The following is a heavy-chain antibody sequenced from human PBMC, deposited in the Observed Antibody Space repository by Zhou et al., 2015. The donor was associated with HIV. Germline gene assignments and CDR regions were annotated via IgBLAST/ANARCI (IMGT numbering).Heavy chain of an antibody. Sequence: QVQLMQSGAEVKKPGSSVKVACKASGGTFSNYAINWVRQAPGQGLEWMGGIIPMFNTPNYAQNFQGRVTITADESTSTAYMELNRSGDTAVYYCAREGWGSWYFDLWGRGTLVSVSS. D-gene: IGHD7-27*01. J-gene: IGHJ2*01. V-gene: IGHV1-69*01. CDR3: AREGWGSWYFDL. CDR2: IIPMFNTP. CDR1: GGTFSNYA.